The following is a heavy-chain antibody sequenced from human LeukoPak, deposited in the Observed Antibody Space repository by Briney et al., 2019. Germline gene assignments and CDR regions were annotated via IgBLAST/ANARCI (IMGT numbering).Heavy chain of an antibody. V-gene: IGHV3-53*01. J-gene: IGHJ6*03. Sequence: GGSLRLSCAASGFTVSSNYMSWVRQAPGKGLEWVSVIYSGGSTYYADSVEGRFTISRDNSKNTLYLQMNSLRAEDTAVYYCARGLYYYDSSGYYFPYYYYYMDVWGKGTTVTISS. CDR3: ARGLYYYDSSGYYFPYYYYYMDV. D-gene: IGHD3-22*01. CDR2: IYSGGST. CDR1: GFTVSSNY.